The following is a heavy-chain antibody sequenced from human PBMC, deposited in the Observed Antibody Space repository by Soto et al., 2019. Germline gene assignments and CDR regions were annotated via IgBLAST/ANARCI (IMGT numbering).Heavy chain of an antibody. V-gene: IGHV3-23*01. J-gene: IGHJ4*02. D-gene: IGHD3-10*01. CDR1: GFMFSSYA. CDR2: ISGSGGST. Sequence: GGSLRLSCAASGFMFSSYAMSWVRQAPGKGLEWVSTISGSGGSTYYADSVKGRFTISRDDSWNTLYLQMNSLRAEDTAVYYCAKDGSYYDFDYWGQGTLVTVSS. CDR3: AKDGSYYDFDY.